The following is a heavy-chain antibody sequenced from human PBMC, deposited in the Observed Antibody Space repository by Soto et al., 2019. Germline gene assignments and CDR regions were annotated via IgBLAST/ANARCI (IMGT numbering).Heavy chain of an antibody. CDR3: ARPTLNVIGRNSDLEY. D-gene: IGHD2-21*01. Sequence: PSETLSLTCTVSGGSISSSSYYWGWIRQPPGKGLEWIGSIYYSGSTYYNPSLKSRVTISVDTSKNQFSLKLSSVTAADTAVYYCARPTLNVIGRNSDLEYWGQGIPVTVSS. J-gene: IGHJ4*02. V-gene: IGHV4-39*01. CDR1: GGSISSSSYY. CDR2: IYYSGST.